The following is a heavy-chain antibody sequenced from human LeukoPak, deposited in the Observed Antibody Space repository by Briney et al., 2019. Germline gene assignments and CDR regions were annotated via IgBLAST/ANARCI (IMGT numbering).Heavy chain of an antibody. CDR2: IYNSGSI. CDR1: GDSISRSRHF. D-gene: IGHD2-2*01. Sequence: SETLSLTCNVSGDSISRSRHFWAWIRQSPGRGLEWIGYIYNSGSIYYNPSLKSRVTISVDTSKNQFSLSLSSVTAADTAVYYCARWGTYASTSNWFDPWGQGTLVTVSS. V-gene: IGHV4-39*07. CDR3: ARWGTYASTSNWFDP. J-gene: IGHJ5*02.